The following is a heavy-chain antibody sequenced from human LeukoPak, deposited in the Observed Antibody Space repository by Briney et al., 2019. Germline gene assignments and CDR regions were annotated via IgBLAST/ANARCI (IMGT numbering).Heavy chain of an antibody. CDR3: ARDPVEMATTEFDY. CDR2: INPNSGGT. Sequence: ASVKVPCKASGYTFTGYYMHWVRQAPGQGLEWMGWINPNSGGTNYAQKFQGRVTMTRDTSISTAYMELSRLTSDDTAVYYCARDPVEMATTEFDYWGQGTLVTVSS. CDR1: GYTFTGYY. J-gene: IGHJ4*02. V-gene: IGHV1-2*02. D-gene: IGHD5-24*01.